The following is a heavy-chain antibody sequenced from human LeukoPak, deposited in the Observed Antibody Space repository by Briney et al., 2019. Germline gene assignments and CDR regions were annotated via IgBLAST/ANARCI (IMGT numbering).Heavy chain of an antibody. J-gene: IGHJ4*02. V-gene: IGHV4-39*01. CDR1: GVSISSSNSY. CDR2: IYYSGNT. Sequence: PSETLSLTCTVSGVSISSSNSYWGWIRQPPGRGLEWIGSIYYSGNTYYNASLKSQVSISIDTSKNQFSLKLTSVTAADTAVYYCARQTGSGLFILPGGQGTLVTVSS. CDR3: ARQTGSGLFILP. D-gene: IGHD3/OR15-3a*01.